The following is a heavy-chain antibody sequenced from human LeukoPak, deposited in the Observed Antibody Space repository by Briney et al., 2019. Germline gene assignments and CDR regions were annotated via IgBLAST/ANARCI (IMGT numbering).Heavy chain of an antibody. V-gene: IGHV4-34*01. D-gene: IGHD4-17*01. CDR3: TRMTTGHDY. CDR1: GVSFNDYY. J-gene: IGHJ4*02. Sequence: SETLSLTCAVSGVSFNDYYWSWVRQTPGKGLEWIGEINHSGYTNDSPSLKSRVTLSIDTSRKQFSLNLRSVTVADTGIYCCTRMTTGHDYWGQGTLVTVSS. CDR2: INHSGYT.